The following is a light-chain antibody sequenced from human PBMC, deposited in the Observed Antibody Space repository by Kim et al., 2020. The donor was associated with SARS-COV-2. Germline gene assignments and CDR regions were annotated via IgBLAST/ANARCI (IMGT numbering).Light chain of an antibody. CDR3: TSYTSSSTWV. CDR1: SSDIDGYNY. Sequence: GQSITISCTGTSSDIDGYNYVAWYRQHPGKAPKLMIYDVSKRPSGVSNRFSGSKSGNTASLTISGLQAEDEADYYCTSYTSSSTWVFGGGTQLTVL. V-gene: IGLV2-14*04. CDR2: DVS. J-gene: IGLJ3*02.